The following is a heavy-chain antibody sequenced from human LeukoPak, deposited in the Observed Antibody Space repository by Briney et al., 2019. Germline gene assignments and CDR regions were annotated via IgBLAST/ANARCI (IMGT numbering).Heavy chain of an antibody. Sequence: ASVKVSCKVSGYTLTELSIHWVRQAPGKGLEWMGGFDPEDGETIYGQKFQGRVTMTEDTSTDTAYMELSSLRSEDTAVYYCATDSSGYRFYYYGMDVWGQGTTVTVSS. CDR2: FDPEDGET. J-gene: IGHJ6*02. CDR3: ATDSSGYRFYYYGMDV. D-gene: IGHD6-19*01. CDR1: GYTLTELS. V-gene: IGHV1-24*01.